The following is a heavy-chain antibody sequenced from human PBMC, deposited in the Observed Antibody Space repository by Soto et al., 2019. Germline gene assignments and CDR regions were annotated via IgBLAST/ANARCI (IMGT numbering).Heavy chain of an antibody. V-gene: IGHV3-11*01. Sequence: PWGSLRLSCAASGFTFSDYHMSWIRQAPGKGLEWVSYISSSGSTIYYADSVKGRFTISRDNAKNSLYLQMNGLRAEDTAVYYCARDGRIAVAGDYFDYWGQGTLVTVSS. D-gene: IGHD6-19*01. CDR3: ARDGRIAVAGDYFDY. CDR1: GFTFSDYH. J-gene: IGHJ4*02. CDR2: ISSSGSTI.